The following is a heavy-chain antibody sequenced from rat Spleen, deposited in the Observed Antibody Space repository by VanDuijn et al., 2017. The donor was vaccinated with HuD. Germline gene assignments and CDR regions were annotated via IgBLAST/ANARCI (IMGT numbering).Heavy chain of an antibody. D-gene: IGHD1-1*01. CDR3: ATSEGVHYYLPFAY. CDR2: INSAGST. V-gene: IGHV3-3*01. Sequence: EVQLQESGPGLVKPSQSLSLTCSVTGHSITSSYRWNWIRKFPGNKLEWMGYINSAGSTVYNPSLKSRISITRDTSKNQFFLQVNSVSTEDTAPYYCATSEGVHYYLPFAYWGQGTLVTVSS. J-gene: IGHJ3*01. CDR1: GHSITSSYR.